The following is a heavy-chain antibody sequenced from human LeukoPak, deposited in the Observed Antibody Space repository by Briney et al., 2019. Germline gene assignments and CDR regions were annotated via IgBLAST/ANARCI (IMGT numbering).Heavy chain of an antibody. V-gene: IGHV1-18*01. CDR3: ARGIDSGSPPLGTFEI. D-gene: IGHD1-26*01. CDR2: ISAYNGNT. Sequence: ASVKVSCKASGYSFTTFGITWVRQAPGQGLEWMGWISAYNGNTNYAQKLQGRVTMTTDTSTSTAYMELRSLRSDDTAIYYCARGIDSGSPPLGTFEIWGQGTMVTVSS. CDR1: GYSFTTFG. J-gene: IGHJ3*02.